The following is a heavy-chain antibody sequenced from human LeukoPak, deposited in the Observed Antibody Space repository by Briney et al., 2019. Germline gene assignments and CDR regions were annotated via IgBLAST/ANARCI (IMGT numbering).Heavy chain of an antibody. Sequence: GGSLRLSCAASGFTFSNYGISWVRQAPGKGLEWLSYISSTSRTIYYAESVKGRFTASRDNAKNSLYLQMNSLRDEDTAVYYCASGFRSGFGEIFWGQGNLVTVSS. J-gene: IGHJ4*02. V-gene: IGHV3-48*02. CDR2: ISSTSRTI. CDR3: ASGFRSGFGEIF. D-gene: IGHD3-10*01. CDR1: GFTFSNYG.